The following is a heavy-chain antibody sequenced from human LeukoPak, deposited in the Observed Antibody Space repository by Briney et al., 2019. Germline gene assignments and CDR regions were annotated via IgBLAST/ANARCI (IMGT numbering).Heavy chain of an antibody. V-gene: IGHV3-23*01. Sequence: AGSLRLSCAASGFTFSSYYMSWVRQAPGKGLEWVSTISGSGGSTYYADSMKGRFTISRDNSKNTLYLQMNSLRAEDTAVYYCAKVVSAAASDAFDIWGQGTMITVSS. CDR1: GFTFSSYY. D-gene: IGHD5/OR15-5a*01. CDR3: AKVVSAAASDAFDI. CDR2: ISGSGGST. J-gene: IGHJ3*02.